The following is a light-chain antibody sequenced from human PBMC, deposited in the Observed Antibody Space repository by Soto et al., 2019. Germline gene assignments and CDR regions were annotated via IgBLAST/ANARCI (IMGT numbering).Light chain of an antibody. V-gene: IGLV2-14*01. CDR3: SSYKSSSTLYV. Sequence: QSVLTQPASVSGSPGHSITISCTGTGSDFGGYNYVSWYQQHPGKAPKLMIYDVSNRPSGVSNRFSGSKSGNTASLTISGLQAEDEADYYCSSYKSSSTLYVFGTGTKVTV. CDR2: DVS. CDR1: GSDFGGYNY. J-gene: IGLJ1*01.